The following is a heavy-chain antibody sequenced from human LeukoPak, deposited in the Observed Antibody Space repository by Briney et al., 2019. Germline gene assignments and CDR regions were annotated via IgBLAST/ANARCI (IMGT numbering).Heavy chain of an antibody. D-gene: IGHD2-15*01. CDR3: ARDPYCSGGSCYSRSRDYYYGMDV. J-gene: IGHJ6*02. CDR1: GFTFSSYA. V-gene: IGHV3-30-3*01. Sequence: PGRSLRLSCAASGFTFSSYAMHWVRQAPGKGLEWVAVISYDGSNKYYADSVKGRFTISRDNSKNTLYLQMNSLRAEDTAVYYCARDPYCSGGSCYSRSRDYYYGMDVWGQGTTVTVSS. CDR2: ISYDGSNK.